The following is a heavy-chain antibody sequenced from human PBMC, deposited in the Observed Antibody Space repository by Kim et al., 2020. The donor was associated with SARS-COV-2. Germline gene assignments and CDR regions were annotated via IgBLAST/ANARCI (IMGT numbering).Heavy chain of an antibody. CDR2: NE. CDR3: APCYAGGRSLL. J-gene: IGHJ4*02. Sequence: NEKYPDSVKRRFTISRDNAKNTLCLQMSSLRAEDTAIYYCAPCYAGGRSLLWGQGTPVTVSS. V-gene: IGHV3-33*01. D-gene: IGHD2-2*01.